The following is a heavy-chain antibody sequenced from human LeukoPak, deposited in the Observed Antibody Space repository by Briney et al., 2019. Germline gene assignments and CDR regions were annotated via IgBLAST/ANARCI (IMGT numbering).Heavy chain of an antibody. CDR2: INPSGGNT. J-gene: IGHJ5*02. D-gene: IGHD3-10*01. Sequence: ASVKVSCKASGYTFTSYYMHWVRQAPGQGLEWMGIINPSGGNTSYAQKFQGRVTMTRDTSTSTVYMELSSLRSEDTAVYYCARGVLWFGELINWFDPWGQGTLVTVSS. V-gene: IGHV1-46*01. CDR1: GYTFTSYY. CDR3: ARGVLWFGELINWFDP.